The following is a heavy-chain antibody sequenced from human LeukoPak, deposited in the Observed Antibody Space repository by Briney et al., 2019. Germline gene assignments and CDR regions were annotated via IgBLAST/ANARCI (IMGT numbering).Heavy chain of an antibody. Sequence: SPTLSLTFAISGDSVSINSAAWNWVRQSPSRGLEWLGSTYYRSKWYNDYAVSVKSRITITPDTSKNHFSLQLNSVTPEDTAVYYCAAGDYGDYVGAFDIWGQGTMVTVSS. V-gene: IGHV6-1*01. CDR3: AAGDYGDYVGAFDI. CDR1: GDSVSINSAA. CDR2: TYYRSKWYN. J-gene: IGHJ3*02. D-gene: IGHD4-17*01.